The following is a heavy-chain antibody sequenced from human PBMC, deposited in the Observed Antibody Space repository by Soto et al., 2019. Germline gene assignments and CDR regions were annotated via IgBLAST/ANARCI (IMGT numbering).Heavy chain of an antibody. D-gene: IGHD3-10*01. CDR1: GFSFRNQW. CDR2: INGDGTRT. CDR3: ATGGAAGRGAAIDM. Sequence: EVQLEESGGGSVQLGESLRVSCVASGFSFRNQWMHWVRQVAGKGLVWGARINGDGTRTSYADFVKGRFTVSRDNARNLLFLPLNSLTVDDSGVYHCATGGAAGRGAAIDMWGPGTTVAVTS. J-gene: IGHJ3*02. V-gene: IGHV3-74*01.